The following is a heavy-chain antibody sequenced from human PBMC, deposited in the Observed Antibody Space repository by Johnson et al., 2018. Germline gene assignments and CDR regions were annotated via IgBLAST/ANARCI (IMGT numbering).Heavy chain of an antibody. J-gene: IGHJ3*02. Sequence: VQLVQSGGGVVQXGRSXRLXCAASGFTFSSYAMSWVRQAPGTGLEWVSAISGSGGSTYYADSVKGRLPISSDHSKNTVYLQMNSLRAEDTAVYYCARDRGYYYDSSGFFPSAFDIWGQGTMVTVSS. CDR2: ISGSGGST. CDR3: ARDRGYYYDSSGFFPSAFDI. V-gene: IGHV3-23*04. D-gene: IGHD3-22*01. CDR1: GFTFSSYA.